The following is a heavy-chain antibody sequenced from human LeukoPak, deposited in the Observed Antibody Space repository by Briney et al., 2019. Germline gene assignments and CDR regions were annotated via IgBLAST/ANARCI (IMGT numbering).Heavy chain of an antibody. D-gene: IGHD6-19*01. Sequence: SETLSLTCTVSGGSISSYYWTWIRQPAGKGLEWIGRIHPSGTTNHNPSLKSRVIMSLDMSNNQFSLKVRSVTAADTAVYYCAREAEVPGGRSWDFWGQGTLVTVSS. V-gene: IGHV4-4*07. J-gene: IGHJ4*02. CDR2: IHPSGTT. CDR3: AREAEVPGGRSWDF. CDR1: GGSISSYY.